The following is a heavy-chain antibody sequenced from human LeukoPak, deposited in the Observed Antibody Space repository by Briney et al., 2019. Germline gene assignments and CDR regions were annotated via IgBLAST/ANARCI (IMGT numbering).Heavy chain of an antibody. V-gene: IGHV4-61*02. CDR3: TRGGELMNF. Sequence: SQTPSLTCTVSGGSVNSGNYYWTWIRQPAGKGLEWIGRIYTSGSTNYNPSLKSRVTISIDASKNQFSLRLSSVTAADTAVYYCTRGGELMNFWGQGTLVTVSS. J-gene: IGHJ4*02. CDR1: GGSVNSGNYY. CDR2: IYTSGST. D-gene: IGHD1-26*01.